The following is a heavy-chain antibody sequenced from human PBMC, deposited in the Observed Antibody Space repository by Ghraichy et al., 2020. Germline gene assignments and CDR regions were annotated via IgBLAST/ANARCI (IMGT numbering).Heavy chain of an antibody. V-gene: IGHV3-48*01. Sequence: LTCAASGFTFSTYSMNWVRQAPGKGLEWVSYISSSTSTIYYADSVKGRFTISRDNAKNSLYLQMNSLRVEDTAVYYCAREGGYHYGMDVWGQGTTVTVSS. CDR3: AREGGYHYGMDV. D-gene: IGHD3-16*01. CDR1: GFTFSTYS. CDR2: ISSSTSTI. J-gene: IGHJ6*02.